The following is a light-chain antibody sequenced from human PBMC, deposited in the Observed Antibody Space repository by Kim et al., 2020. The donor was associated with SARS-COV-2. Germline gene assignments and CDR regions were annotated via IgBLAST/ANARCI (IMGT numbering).Light chain of an antibody. CDR2: HDT. Sequence: PGQTASITCSGHKLGDKYACWYQQKPGQSPVLVIYHDTKRPSGIPERFSGSNSGNTATLTISRTQAMDEADYYCQAWDTSTAYVFGTGTKVTV. CDR3: QAWDTSTAYV. V-gene: IGLV3-1*01. CDR1: KLGDKY. J-gene: IGLJ1*01.